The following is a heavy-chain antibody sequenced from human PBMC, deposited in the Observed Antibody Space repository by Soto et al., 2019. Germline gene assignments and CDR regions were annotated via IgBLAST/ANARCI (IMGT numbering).Heavy chain of an antibody. CDR3: SRHKPYSSLDP. V-gene: IGHV4-39*01. CDR2: IFSGGDT. J-gene: IGHJ5*02. CDR1: GGSISSGDYY. D-gene: IGHD3-22*01. Sequence: SETLSLTCTVSGGSISSGDYYWSWIRQPPGKRLEWIGSIFSGGDTFYSPSLRSRVIISVDTSKNHFFLKLTSVTAPDTALYFCSRHKPYSSLDPWGQGTLVTVSS.